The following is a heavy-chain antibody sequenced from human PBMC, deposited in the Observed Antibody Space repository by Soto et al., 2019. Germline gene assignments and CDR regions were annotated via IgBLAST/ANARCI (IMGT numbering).Heavy chain of an antibody. J-gene: IGHJ1*01. CDR3: ASRRGNYPITEFLQY. CDR1: GYTFIGYY. D-gene: IGHD3-10*01. CDR2: INPNNGGT. Sequence: QVQLVQSGAEVKRPGASVKVSCETSGYTFIGYYVHWVRQVPGQGLEWMGWINPNNGGTKYAQRFPGRLTMSRDTSINKAYRELSRLTTDDTAVYYCASRRGNYPITEFLQYWGQGTLITVSS. V-gene: IGHV1-2*02.